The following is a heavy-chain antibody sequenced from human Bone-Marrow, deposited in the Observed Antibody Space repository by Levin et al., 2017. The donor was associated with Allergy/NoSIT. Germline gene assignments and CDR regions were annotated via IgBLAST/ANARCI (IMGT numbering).Heavy chain of an antibody. Sequence: GESLKISCAASGFSFSSYEMNWVRQAPGKGLEWVSYISSRNSTIYYADSVKGRFTISRDNAENSLFLEMNSLRAEDTAIYYCARDLDTSELFDSWGQGTLVTVAS. V-gene: IGHV3-48*03. CDR1: GFSFSSYE. D-gene: IGHD1-1*01. CDR3: ARDLDTSELFDS. CDR2: ISSRNSTI. J-gene: IGHJ4*02.